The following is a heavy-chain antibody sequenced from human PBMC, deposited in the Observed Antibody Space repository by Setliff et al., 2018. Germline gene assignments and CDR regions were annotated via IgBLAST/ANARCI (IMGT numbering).Heavy chain of an antibody. Sequence: ASVKVSCKASGGTFSSYAITWVRQAPGQGLEWMGGIIPIFGTAKYAQKFQGRVTITADQSTRTAYMELSSLRSEDTAVYYCARDHIYSSSWYYYYYGMDVWGQGTTVTVSS. CDR2: IIPIFGTA. CDR1: GGTFSSYA. J-gene: IGHJ6*02. V-gene: IGHV1-69*13. D-gene: IGHD6-13*01. CDR3: ARDHIYSSSWYYYYYGMDV.